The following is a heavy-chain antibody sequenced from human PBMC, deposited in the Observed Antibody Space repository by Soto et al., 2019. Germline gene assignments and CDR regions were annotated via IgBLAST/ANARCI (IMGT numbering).Heavy chain of an antibody. CDR2: IYYSGST. Sequence: PAETLSLAFTVSGCSISSYYWSWIRQPPGKGLEWIGYIYYSGSTNYNPSFKSRVAMSVDKSKNQFSLKLNSVTAADTALYYCARTNTTATLFDSWSQGSLLTVSS. J-gene: IGHJ4*02. CDR1: GCSISSYY. CDR3: ARTNTTATLFDS. D-gene: IGHD1-1*01. V-gene: IGHV4-59*12.